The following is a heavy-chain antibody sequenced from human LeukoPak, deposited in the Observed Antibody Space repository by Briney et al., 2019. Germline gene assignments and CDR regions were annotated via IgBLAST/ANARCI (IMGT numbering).Heavy chain of an antibody. CDR3: ASSGVPAAYYYYGMDV. D-gene: IGHD2-2*01. CDR1: GGTFSRYV. Sequence: GSSVKVSCKASGGTFSRYVISWVRPAAGQGLEGMGGIIPIFGTANYAQKFQGRVTITADKSTSTAYMELSSLRSEDTAVYYCASSGVPAAYYYYGMDVWGKGTTVTVSS. CDR2: IIPIFGTA. J-gene: IGHJ6*04. V-gene: IGHV1-69*06.